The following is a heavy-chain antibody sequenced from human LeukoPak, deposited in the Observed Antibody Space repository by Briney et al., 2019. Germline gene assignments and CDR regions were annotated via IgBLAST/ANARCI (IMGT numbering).Heavy chain of an antibody. CDR1: GFTFSSYA. V-gene: IGHV3-30*04. CDR2: ISYDGSNK. Sequence: GGSLRLSCAASGFTFSSYAMHWVRQAPGKGLEWVAVISYDGSNKYYADSVKGRFTISRDNSKNTLYLQMNSLRPEDTAVYYCARGAHKRDDYGGFFDYWGQGTLVTVSS. CDR3: ARGAHKRDDYGGFFDY. J-gene: IGHJ4*02. D-gene: IGHD4-23*01.